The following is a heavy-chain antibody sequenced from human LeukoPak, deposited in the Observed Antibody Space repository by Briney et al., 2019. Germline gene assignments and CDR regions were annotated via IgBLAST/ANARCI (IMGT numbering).Heavy chain of an antibody. CDR2: IRRDGSEK. J-gene: IGHJ4*02. CDR1: RFTFSSYW. V-gene: IGHV3-7*01. CDR3: ARDSGYYGLFDY. Sequence: PGGSLRLSCAASRFTFSSYWMSWVRQAPGKGLEWVANIRRDGSEKYYVDSVKGRFTISRDNAKNSLYLQMNSLRAEDTAIYYCARDSGYYGLFDYWGQGTLVTVSS. D-gene: IGHD3-22*01.